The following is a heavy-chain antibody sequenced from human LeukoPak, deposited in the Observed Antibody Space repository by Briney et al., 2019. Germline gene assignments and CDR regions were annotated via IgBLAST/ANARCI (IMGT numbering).Heavy chain of an antibody. Sequence: ERPLRLSCAASGFTFSSYAMHWVRQAPGKGLEWVAVISYDGSNKYYADSVKGRFTISRDNSKNALYLQMNSLRAEDTAVYYCARDSPISCSGGSCQNWFDPWGQGTLVTVSS. V-gene: IGHV3-30-3*01. CDR2: ISYDGSNK. J-gene: IGHJ5*02. CDR1: GFTFSSYA. D-gene: IGHD2-15*01. CDR3: ARDSPISCSGGSCQNWFDP.